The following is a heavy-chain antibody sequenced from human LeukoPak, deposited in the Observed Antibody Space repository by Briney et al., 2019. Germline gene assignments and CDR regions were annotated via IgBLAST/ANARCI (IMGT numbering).Heavy chain of an antibody. CDR3: AARYSGYEKDY. Sequence: TSVKVSCKASGFTFTSSAVQWVRQARGQRLEWIGRIVVGSGNTNYAQKFQERVTITRDMSTSTAYMELSSLRSEDTAVYYCAARYSGYEKDYWGQGTLVTVSS. CDR2: IVVGSGNT. V-gene: IGHV1-58*01. D-gene: IGHD5-12*01. J-gene: IGHJ4*02. CDR1: GFTFTSSA.